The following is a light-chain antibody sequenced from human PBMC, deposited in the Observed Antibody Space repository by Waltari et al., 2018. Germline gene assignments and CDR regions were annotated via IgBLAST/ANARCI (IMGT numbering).Light chain of an antibody. J-gene: IGKJ2*01. Sequence: IVLTQSPATLSVSPGEEATLSCRASQRIATNVAWYQQNPGQGPRLLISEASTRGAGVPARFSGGGSGTEFTLTISSLQSEDVAVYYCQQYNHYYSFGQGTRLEIK. V-gene: IGKV3-15*01. CDR1: QRIATN. CDR2: EAS. CDR3: QQYNHYYS.